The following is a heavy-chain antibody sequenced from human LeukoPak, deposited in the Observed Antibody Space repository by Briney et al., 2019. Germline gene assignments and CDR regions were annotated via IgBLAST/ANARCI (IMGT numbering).Heavy chain of an antibody. CDR1: GYTFTNYY. Sequence: ASVKVSCKASGYTFTNYYIHWVRQAPGQGLEWMGLINPSGGNTNYAQNFQRRVTMTRDTSTSTVYMGLSSLRSEDTAVYYCARVRDGYNDAYDIWGQGTMVTVPS. J-gene: IGHJ3*02. D-gene: IGHD5-24*01. V-gene: IGHV1-46*01. CDR3: ARVRDGYNDAYDI. CDR2: INPSGGNT.